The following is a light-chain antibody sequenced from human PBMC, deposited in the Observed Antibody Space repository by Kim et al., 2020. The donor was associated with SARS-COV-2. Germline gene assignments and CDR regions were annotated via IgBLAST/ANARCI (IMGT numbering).Light chain of an antibody. CDR3: QSYNRDNVI. CDR1: SGSIDENY. Sequence: GKTVSTPGTRGSGSIDENYVQWYQHRPGGGPTTVIYEDDQRPSGVSDRFSGSIDNSSNSASLTISGLRTEDEADYYCQSYNRDNVIFGGGTKVTVL. V-gene: IGLV6-57*03. J-gene: IGLJ2*01. CDR2: EDD.